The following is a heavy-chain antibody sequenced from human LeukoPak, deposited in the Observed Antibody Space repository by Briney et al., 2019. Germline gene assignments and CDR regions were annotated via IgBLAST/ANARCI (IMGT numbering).Heavy chain of an antibody. CDR2: SGHGVT. Sequence: GGSLRLSCAASGFIFSDSSMNWVRQAPGKGLEWVSSSGHGVTYYADSVKGRFTISRDDAKNSLFLQMNNLRAEDTAIYYCARDFTSQNFFDHWGQGTLVTVSS. CDR1: GFIFSDSS. D-gene: IGHD2/OR15-2a*01. V-gene: IGHV3-21*01. J-gene: IGHJ4*01. CDR3: ARDFTSQNFFDH.